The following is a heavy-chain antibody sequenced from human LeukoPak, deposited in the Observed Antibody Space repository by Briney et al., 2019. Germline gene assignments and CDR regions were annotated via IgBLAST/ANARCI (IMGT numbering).Heavy chain of an antibody. Sequence: GGSLRLSCAASGFSFSSYWMSWVRQAPGKGLEWVANTNQDESEKHYVDSVKGRFTISRDNAKNSLYLQMNSLRAEDTAVYYCARRYSRGRDSFWYFDLWGRGTLVTVSS. CDR3: ARRYSRGRDSFWYFDL. J-gene: IGHJ2*01. D-gene: IGHD1-1*01. V-gene: IGHV3-7*01. CDR1: GFSFSSYW. CDR2: TNQDESEK.